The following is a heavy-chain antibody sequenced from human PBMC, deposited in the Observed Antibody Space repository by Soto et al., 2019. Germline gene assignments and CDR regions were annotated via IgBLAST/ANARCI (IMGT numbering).Heavy chain of an antibody. CDR3: AHSRNLITEDAQVGDFDY. CDR2: IYWDDDE. V-gene: IGHV2-5*02. Sequence: QITLKESGPTLVKPTQTLTLTCSFSGFSLTTDGVGVGWVRQPPGGALEWLALIYWDDDERYSPTPKTRLTITKDPSENQVVLIMTNMDPVDTATYYCAHSRNLITEDAQVGDFDYWGQGTLVTVSS. CDR1: GFSLTTDGVG. D-gene: IGHD3-10*01. J-gene: IGHJ4*02.